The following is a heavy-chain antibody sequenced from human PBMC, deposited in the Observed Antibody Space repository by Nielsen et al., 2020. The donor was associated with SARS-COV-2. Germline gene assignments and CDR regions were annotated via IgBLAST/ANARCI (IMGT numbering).Heavy chain of an antibody. CDR3: ARAMIVVVINAFDI. J-gene: IGHJ3*02. V-gene: IGHV4-59*12. CDR1: GGSISSYY. CDR2: IYYSGST. Sequence: SETLSLTCTVSGGSISSYYWSWLRQPPGKGLEWIGYIYYSGSTNYNPSLKSRVTISVDTSKNQFSLKLSSVTAADTAVYYCARAMIVVVINAFDIWGQGTMVTVSS. D-gene: IGHD3-22*01.